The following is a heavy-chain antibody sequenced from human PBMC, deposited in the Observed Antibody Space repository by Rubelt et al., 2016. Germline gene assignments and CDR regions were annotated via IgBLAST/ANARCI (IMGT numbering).Heavy chain of an antibody. CDR3: ERATTVVTHIAY. CDR1: GDTISSSRHY. CDR2: IYYSGST. J-gene: IGHJ4*02. Sequence: QLQLQESGPGLVKPSETLSLTCSVSGDTISSSRHYWGWIRQPPGKGLEWIGSIYYSGSTYYNPSLKSRVTISVDTAKNQISLKLSLVTAADTAVYYCERATTVVTHIAYWGQGTLVTVSS. D-gene: IGHD4-23*01. V-gene: IGHV4-39*07.